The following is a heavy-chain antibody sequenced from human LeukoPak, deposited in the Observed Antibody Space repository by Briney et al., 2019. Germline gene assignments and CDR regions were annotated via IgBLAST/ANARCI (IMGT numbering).Heavy chain of an antibody. D-gene: IGHD1-26*01. CDR1: GGSFSDYY. V-gene: IGHV4-34*01. CDR3: ASLGPTTYYYYGMDV. CDR2: INHSGSA. Sequence: SETLSLTCAVYGGSFSDYYWSWIRQPPGKGLEWIGEINHSGSANYNPSLKSRFTISIDTSKNQFSLKLSSVTAADTAVYYCASLGPTTYYYYGMDVWGQGTTVTVSS. J-gene: IGHJ6*02.